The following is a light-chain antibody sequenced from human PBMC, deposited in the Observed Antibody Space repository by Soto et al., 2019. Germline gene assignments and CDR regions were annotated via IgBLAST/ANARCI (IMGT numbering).Light chain of an antibody. CDR1: QRVSSSY. CDR2: GAS. J-gene: IGKJ4*01. Sequence: EIVLSQSPGTLSLSPRERATLSCRARQRVSSSYLAWYRKKPGQAPRILIYGASSRATGIPDRFSGSGSGTDFNLTISRLETEDCAVYLGQQRAGWTPTFGEGTKVDIK. V-gene: IGKV3-20*01. CDR3: QQRAGWTPT.